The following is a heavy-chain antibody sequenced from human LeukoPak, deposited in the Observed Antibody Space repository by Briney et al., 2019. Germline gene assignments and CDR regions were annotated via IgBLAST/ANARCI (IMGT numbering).Heavy chain of an antibody. CDR3: VKTFGDYGGGAFDL. D-gene: IGHD4-17*01. CDR1: GFTFSSYS. Sequence: GGSLRLSCAASGFTFSSYSMNWVRQAPGKGLEWVSSISSSSSYIYYADSVKGRFTISRDNAKNSLYLQMNSLRVEDTAVYYCVKTFGDYGGGAFDLWGQGTWVTVS. V-gene: IGHV3-21*04. J-gene: IGHJ3*01. CDR2: ISSSSSYI.